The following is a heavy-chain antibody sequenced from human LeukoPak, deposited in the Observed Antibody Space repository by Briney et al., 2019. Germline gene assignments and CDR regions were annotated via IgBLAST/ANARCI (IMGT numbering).Heavy chain of an antibody. Sequence: SETLSLICTVSGGSISSGGYYWSWIRQHPGKGLEWIGYIYYSGSTYYNPSLKSRVTISVDTSKNQFSLKLSSVTAADTAVCYCARDLSGNYYDSSAYAEWGQGTLVTVSS. CDR3: ARDLSGNYYDSSAYAE. J-gene: IGHJ4*02. D-gene: IGHD3-22*01. CDR1: GGSISSGGYY. CDR2: IYYSGST. V-gene: IGHV4-31*03.